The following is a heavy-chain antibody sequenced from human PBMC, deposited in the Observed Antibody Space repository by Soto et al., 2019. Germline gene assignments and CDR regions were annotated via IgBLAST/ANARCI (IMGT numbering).Heavy chain of an antibody. CDR3: AREDYYDSSGYRHHGRDV. D-gene: IGHD3-22*01. J-gene: IGHJ6*02. V-gene: IGHV3-48*01. CDR1: GFTFSSYS. Sequence: GALRLSCAASGFTFSSYSMNWVRQAPGKGLEWVSYISSSSSTIYYADSVKGRFTISRDNAKNSLYLQMNSLRAEDTAVYYCAREDYYDSSGYRHHGRDVWGQGTTVTVSS. CDR2: ISSSSSTI.